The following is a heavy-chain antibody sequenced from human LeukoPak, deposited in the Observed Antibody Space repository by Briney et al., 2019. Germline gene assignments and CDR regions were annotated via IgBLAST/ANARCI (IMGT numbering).Heavy chain of an antibody. J-gene: IGHJ4*02. CDR3: ARRLGGSSEGYEF. Sequence: ASLKLSCKASGYTFTDLTEYYIHWVRQAPGQWLEWMGWINPNNGGTKYAQKFQGRVTMTRDMSMNTAYMELSSLTSDDTAVYYCARRLGGSSEGYEFWGQGPLVTVSS. CDR1: GYTFTDLTEYY. V-gene: IGHV1-2*02. D-gene: IGHD1-26*01. CDR2: INPNNGGT.